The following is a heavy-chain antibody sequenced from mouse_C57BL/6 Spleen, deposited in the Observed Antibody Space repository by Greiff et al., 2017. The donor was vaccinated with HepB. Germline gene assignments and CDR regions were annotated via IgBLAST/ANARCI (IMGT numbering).Heavy chain of an antibody. Sequence: QVQLKQSGAELVKPGASVKLSCKASGYTFTSYWMHWVKQRPGQGLEWIGTIHPNSGSTNYNEKFKSKATLTVDKSSSTAYMQFSSLTSEDSAVYYCARDGNYEGRFAYWGQGTLVTVSA. D-gene: IGHD2-1*01. CDR3: ARDGNYEGRFAY. CDR2: IHPNSGST. J-gene: IGHJ3*01. CDR1: GYTFTSYW. V-gene: IGHV1-64*01.